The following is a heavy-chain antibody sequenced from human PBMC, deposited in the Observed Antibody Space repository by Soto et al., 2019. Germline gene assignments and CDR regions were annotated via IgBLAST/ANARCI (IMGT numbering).Heavy chain of an antibody. Sequence: GESLKISCKCSGYNFANYWIGWVRQMPGKGLEWMGMMFPGDSDTKNSPSLQGQITMSVDKSDSSAYLQWRSLKASDTARYYRAAGYSTGPDDFDIWGQGTMVTVSS. CDR1: GYNFANYW. D-gene: IGHD6-19*01. CDR3: AAGYSTGPDDFDI. J-gene: IGHJ3*02. CDR2: MFPGDSDT. V-gene: IGHV5-51*01.